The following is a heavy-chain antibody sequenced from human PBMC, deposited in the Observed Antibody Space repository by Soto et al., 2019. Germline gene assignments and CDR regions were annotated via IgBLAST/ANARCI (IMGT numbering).Heavy chain of an antibody. J-gene: IGHJ6*02. CDR3: AXXGRQWLVPNYYYYGMDV. CDR1: EFTFRNYG. CDR2: IWYDGSNK. V-gene: IGHV3-33*01. Sequence: QVQLVESGGGVVQPGRSLRLSCAASEFTFRNYGMHWVRQAPGKGLEWVAVIWYDGSNKYYADSVKGRFTISRDNSKNTLXXXXNSXRXXXXXVXXXAXXGRQWLVPNYYYYGMDVWGQGTTVTVSS. D-gene: IGHD6-19*01.